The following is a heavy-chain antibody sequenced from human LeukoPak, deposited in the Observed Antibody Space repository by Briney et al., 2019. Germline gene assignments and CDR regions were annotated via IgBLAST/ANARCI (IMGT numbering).Heavy chain of an antibody. Sequence: GESLKISCQGSGSPFTSYWIGWVRPMPGKGLEWMGIIYPGDSDTRYSPSFQGQVTISADKSISTAYLQWSSLKASDTAMYYCARPLPNGSGPYWGQGTLVTVSS. CDR1: GSPFTSYW. CDR3: ARPLPNGSGPY. CDR2: IYPGDSDT. J-gene: IGHJ4*02. V-gene: IGHV5-51*01. D-gene: IGHD3-10*01.